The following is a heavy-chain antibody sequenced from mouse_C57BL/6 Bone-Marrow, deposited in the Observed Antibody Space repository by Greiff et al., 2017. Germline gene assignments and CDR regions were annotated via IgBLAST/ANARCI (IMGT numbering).Heavy chain of an antibody. CDR2: TYWDDDK. CDR3: ARSGGYYVYWYFDV. Sequence: QVQLKQSGPGILQSSQTLSLSCSFSGFSLSTSCMGVIWIRQPSGKGLEWLAHTYWDDDKRDTPSLKCQRTVTRNASRNQVLLKITSVSTADTATYDCARSGGYYVYWYFDVWGTGTTVTVSS. V-gene: IGHV8-12*01. J-gene: IGHJ1*03. CDR1: GFSLSTSCMG. D-gene: IGHD1-1*01.